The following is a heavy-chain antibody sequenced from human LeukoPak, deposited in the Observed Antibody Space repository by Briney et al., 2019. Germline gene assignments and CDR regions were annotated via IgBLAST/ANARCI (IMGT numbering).Heavy chain of an antibody. V-gene: IGHV3-53*01. CDR3: ARDWPNPMVRGVKHNWFDP. J-gene: IGHJ5*02. CDR2: IYSGGSA. Sequence: GGSLRLSCAASGFTVSSNSMSWVRQAPGKGLEWVSLIYSGGSAYYADSVKGRFTISRDNAKNTLYLQMNSLRAEDTAVYYCARDWPNPMVRGVKHNWFDPWGQGTLVTVSS. CDR1: GFTVSSNS. D-gene: IGHD3-10*01.